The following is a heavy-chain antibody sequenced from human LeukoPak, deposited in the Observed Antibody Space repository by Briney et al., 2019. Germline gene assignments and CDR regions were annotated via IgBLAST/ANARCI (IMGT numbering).Heavy chain of an antibody. CDR1: GFTFNMHA. Sequence: GGSLRLSCAASGFTFNMHAMHWVRQAPGKGLEWVAVISNDGSDEYYADSVRGRFPVSRDNFKNTVFLQMNSLRPEDTAVYYCTKARHCTTATCASAAFDAWGQGTMVTVSS. CDR2: ISNDGSDE. V-gene: IGHV3-30-3*01. D-gene: IGHD6-6*01. J-gene: IGHJ3*01. CDR3: TKARHCTTATCASAAFDA.